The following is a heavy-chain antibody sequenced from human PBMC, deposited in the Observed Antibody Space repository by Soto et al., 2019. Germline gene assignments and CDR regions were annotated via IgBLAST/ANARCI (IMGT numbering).Heavy chain of an antibody. Sequence: QVQLQESGPGLVKPSQTLSLTCTVSGGSISSGDYYWSWLRQPPGKGLEWIGYILYSGTTNYNPSLESRLTISVDTSTNQFSLKVTSLTAADTAVYYFARKGALDYWGRGTLVTVSS. J-gene: IGHJ4*02. CDR2: ILYSGTT. V-gene: IGHV4-30-4*01. CDR3: ARKGALDY. CDR1: GGSISSGDYY.